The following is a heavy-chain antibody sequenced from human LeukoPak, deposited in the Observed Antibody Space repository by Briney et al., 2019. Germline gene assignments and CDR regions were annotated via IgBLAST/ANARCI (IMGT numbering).Heavy chain of an antibody. V-gene: IGHV3-23*01. CDR3: AKHRELLWFGEFLFDY. J-gene: IGHJ4*02. Sequence: GGSLRLSCAASGFTFSSYAMSWVRQAPGKGLEWVSAISGSGGSTYYADSVKGRFTISRDNSKNTLYLQMNSLRVEDTAVYYCAKHRELLWFGEFLFDYWGQGTLVTVSS. D-gene: IGHD3-10*01. CDR1: GFTFSSYA. CDR2: ISGSGGST.